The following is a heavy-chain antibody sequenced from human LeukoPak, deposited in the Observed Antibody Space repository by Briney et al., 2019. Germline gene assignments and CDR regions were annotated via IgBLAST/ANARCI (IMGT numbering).Heavy chain of an antibody. CDR3: AKGPNDQYYYDSSGYTDFDY. D-gene: IGHD3-22*01. CDR2: ISYDGSNK. CDR1: GFTFSSYG. J-gene: IGHJ4*02. Sequence: PGGSLRLSCAASGFTFSSYGMHWVRQAPGKGLEWVAVISYDGSNKYYADSVKGRFTISRDNSKNTLYLQMNSLRAEDTAVYYCAKGPNDQYYYDSSGYTDFDYWGQGTLVTVSS. V-gene: IGHV3-30*18.